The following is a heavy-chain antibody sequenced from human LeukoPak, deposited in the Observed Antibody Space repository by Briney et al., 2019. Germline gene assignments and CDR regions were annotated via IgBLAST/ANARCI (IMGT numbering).Heavy chain of an antibody. Sequence: EASVKVSCKASGGTFSSYAISWVRQAPGQGLEWMGGIIPIFGTANYAQKFQGRVTITADKSTSTAYMELSSLRSEDTAVYYCARDPTKNNDYGDYAVDYYYYYMDVWGKGTTVTVSS. CDR3: ARDPTKNNDYGDYAVDYYYYYMDV. CDR2: IIPIFGTA. CDR1: GGTFSSYA. J-gene: IGHJ6*03. D-gene: IGHD4-17*01. V-gene: IGHV1-69*06.